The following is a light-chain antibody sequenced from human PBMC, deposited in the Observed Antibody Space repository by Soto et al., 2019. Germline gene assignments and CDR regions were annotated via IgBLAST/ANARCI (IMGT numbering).Light chain of an antibody. CDR3: QQLKSYPLT. V-gene: IGKV1-9*01. CDR2: SAS. Sequence: DIQLTQSPSFLSASVGDRVTITCRASQGIYSYLAWYQQQPGKAPKLLIYSASTLQSGVPSRFSGSGSGTEFALTISSLQPEDFATYYCQQLKSYPLTVGGGTKVEIK. CDR1: QGIYSY. J-gene: IGKJ4*01.